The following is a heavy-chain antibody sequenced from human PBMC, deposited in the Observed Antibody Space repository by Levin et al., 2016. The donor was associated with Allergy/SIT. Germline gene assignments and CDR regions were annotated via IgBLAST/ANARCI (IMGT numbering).Heavy chain of an antibody. CDR1: GFTFSTNA. CDR2: ISNNGDHA. Sequence: GGSLRLSCAASGFTFSTNAMCWVRQAPGKGLEWVSSISNNGDHAYYADSVRGRFTISRDNAENSLYLQLSSLRAEDTAVYYCAVYSTDWAIRFWGQGTLVTVSS. V-gene: IGHV3-23*01. D-gene: IGHD6-13*01. CDR3: AVYSTDWAIRF. J-gene: IGHJ4*02.